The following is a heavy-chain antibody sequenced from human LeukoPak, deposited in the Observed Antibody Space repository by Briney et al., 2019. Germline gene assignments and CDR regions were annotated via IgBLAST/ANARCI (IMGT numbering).Heavy chain of an antibody. CDR2: ISYTGST. V-gene: IGHV4-59*01. Sequence: SETLSLTCTVSGGSISRYYWSWIRQHPGNGLEWIGYISYTGSTTYNSSLKSRVTISLDTSQNQFSLKVTSVTPADTAVYYCAKTAKYYYGSETYYFFEYWGQGTLVTVSS. J-gene: IGHJ4*02. CDR3: AKTAKYYYGSETYYFFEY. CDR1: GGSISRYY. D-gene: IGHD3-10*01.